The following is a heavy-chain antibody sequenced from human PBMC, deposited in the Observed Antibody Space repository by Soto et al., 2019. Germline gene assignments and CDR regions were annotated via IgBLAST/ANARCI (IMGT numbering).Heavy chain of an antibody. CDR3: ARPLHYYDGSGYSAY. CDR2: ISNSSTYI. D-gene: IGHD3-22*01. Sequence: EVQLVESGGSLAKPGGSLRLSWAASEFTFISDAMNWVRQPPGKGLAWVSSISNSSTYIYYAYSVKGRFTIARDNSKNALYLQMNSLRAEDTAVYYCARPLHYYDGSGYSAYWGQGTLVTVSS. J-gene: IGHJ4*02. V-gene: IGHV3-21*01. CDR1: EFTFISDA.